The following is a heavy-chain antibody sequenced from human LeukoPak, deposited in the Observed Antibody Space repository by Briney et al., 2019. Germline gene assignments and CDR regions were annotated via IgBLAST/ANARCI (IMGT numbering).Heavy chain of an antibody. V-gene: IGHV3-23*01. CDR1: GFTFSSYA. D-gene: IGHD3-10*01. CDR2: ITTSGGST. J-gene: IGHJ3*02. Sequence: QPGGSLSLSCAASGFTFSSYAMSWVRPAPGEGLEWVSSITTSGGSTYYADSVKGRFTISRDNAKNTLYLQMNSLRAEDTAVYYCAKDHYVSGRYDAFDIWGQGTMVTVSS. CDR3: AKDHYVSGRYDAFDI.